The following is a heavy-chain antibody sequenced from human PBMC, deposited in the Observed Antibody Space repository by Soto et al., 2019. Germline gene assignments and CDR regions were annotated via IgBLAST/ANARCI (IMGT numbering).Heavy chain of an antibody. CDR1: GFTFSSYV. J-gene: IGHJ4*02. CDR2: ISAGGGVTT. D-gene: IGHD3-9*01. Sequence: EVRLLESGGGLVQPGGSLRLSCAASGFTFSSYVMSWVRQAPGGRLEWVSAISAGGGVTTFYADSVKGRFTISRDTSKNTLNLQMDSLRADDTAIYYCAQVAAAVNHVLAGFYLMGGQGTLVTVSS. CDR3: AQVAAAVNHVLAGFYLM. V-gene: IGHV3-23*01.